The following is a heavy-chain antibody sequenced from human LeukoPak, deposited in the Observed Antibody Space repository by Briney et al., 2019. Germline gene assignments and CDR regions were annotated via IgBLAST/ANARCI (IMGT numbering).Heavy chain of an antibody. Sequence: GGSLRLSCAASGFTFSGYEMNWVRQAPGKRLEWVSYISSSSDAIYYADSVKGRFTISRDNAENSLYLQLNSLRDEDTAVYYCARAMRSGYDYWGQGTLVTVSS. CDR3: ARAMRSGYDY. CDR2: ISSSSDAI. D-gene: IGHD5-12*01. CDR1: GFTFSGYE. V-gene: IGHV3-48*02. J-gene: IGHJ4*02.